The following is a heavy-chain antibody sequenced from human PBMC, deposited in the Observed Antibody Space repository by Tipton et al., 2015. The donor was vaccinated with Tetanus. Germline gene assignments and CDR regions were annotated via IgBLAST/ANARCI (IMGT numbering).Heavy chain of an antibody. J-gene: IGHJ4*02. D-gene: IGHD3-16*01. CDR2: IKPDGSGK. Sequence: SLRLSCAASGFTFSNYWMSWVRQVPGKGLEWVGNIKPDGSGKYYVDSVKGRFTISRDNAKNSLYLQMNSLRPEDTAVYYCARYVATCPIGYWGQGSLVTVSS. V-gene: IGHV3-7*01. CDR3: ARYVATCPIGY. CDR1: GFTFSNYW.